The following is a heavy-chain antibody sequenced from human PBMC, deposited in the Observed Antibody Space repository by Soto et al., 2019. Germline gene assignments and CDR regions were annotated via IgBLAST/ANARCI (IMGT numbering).Heavy chain of an antibody. J-gene: IGHJ6*02. Sequence: PSQTLSLTCAISGDSVSNTNAAWNWIRQSPTRGLEWLGRTSYRPQWFYDYGVSVKGRITIIPDTSRNQISLHLNSVTPEDTAVNFCARGVRSWGLNNPIPYVMDVWGQGTPVTVSS. D-gene: IGHD3-10*02. CDR3: ARGVRSWGLNNPIPYVMDV. CDR1: GDSVSNTNAA. CDR2: TSYRPQWFY. V-gene: IGHV6-1*01.